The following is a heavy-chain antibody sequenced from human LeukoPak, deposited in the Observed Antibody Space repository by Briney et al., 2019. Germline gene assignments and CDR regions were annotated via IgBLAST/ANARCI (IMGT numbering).Heavy chain of an antibody. CDR1: GYTFTGYY. V-gene: IGHV1-2*02. D-gene: IGHD3-10*01. Sequence: ASVKVSCKASGYTFTGYYMHWVRQAPGQGLEWMGWINPNSGGTNYAQKFQGRVTMTRDTSISAAYMELSRLRSDDTAVYYCARGITMVRGLIDYWGQGTLVTVSS. CDR3: ARGITMVRGLIDY. J-gene: IGHJ4*02. CDR2: INPNSGGT.